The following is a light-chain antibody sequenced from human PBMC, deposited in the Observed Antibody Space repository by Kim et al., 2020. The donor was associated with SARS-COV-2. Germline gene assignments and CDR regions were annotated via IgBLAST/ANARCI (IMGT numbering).Light chain of an antibody. V-gene: IGLV2-18*02. CDR2: EVS. CDR1: SSDVGSYNH. CDR3: SSYTSSSTWV. Sequence: GQSVTISCTGTSSDVGSYNHVSWYQQPPGTAPKLMIYEVSNRPSGVPDRFSGSKSGNTASLTISGLQAEDEADYYCSSYTSSSTWVFGGGTQLTVL. J-gene: IGLJ3*02.